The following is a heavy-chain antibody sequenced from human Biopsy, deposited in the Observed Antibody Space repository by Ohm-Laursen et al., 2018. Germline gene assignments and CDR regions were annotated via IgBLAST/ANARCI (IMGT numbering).Heavy chain of an antibody. CDR2: INAKTGDT. J-gene: IGHJ5*02. D-gene: IGHD3-22*01. CDR1: GYNFNSYF. CDR3: TRGGYYYDSLAYYYWFDP. Sequence: GASVKVSCKASGYNFNSYFIHWVRQAPGQGLEWMGWINAKTGDTNYAQKFQGRVTMTRDTSISTAYVDLSSLRSDDTAVYYCTRGGYYYDSLAYYYWFDPWGQGTLVTASS. V-gene: IGHV1-2*02.